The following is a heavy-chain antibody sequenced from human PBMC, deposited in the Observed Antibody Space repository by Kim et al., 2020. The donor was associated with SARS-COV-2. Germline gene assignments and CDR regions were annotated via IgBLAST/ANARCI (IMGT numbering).Heavy chain of an antibody. J-gene: IGHJ4*02. CDR2: INHSGST. V-gene: IGHV4-34*01. CDR1: GGSFSGYY. CDR3: ARGKRYYYDSSGPYYFDY. D-gene: IGHD3-22*01. Sequence: SETLSLTCAVYGGSFSGYYWSWIRQPPGKGLEWIGEINHSGSTNYNPSLKSRVTISVDTSKNQFSLKLSSVTAADTAVYYCARGKRYYYDSSGPYYFDYWGQGTLVTVSS.